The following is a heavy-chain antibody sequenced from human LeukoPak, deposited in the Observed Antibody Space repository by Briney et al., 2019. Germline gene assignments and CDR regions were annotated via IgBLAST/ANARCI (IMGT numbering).Heavy chain of an antibody. CDR1: GFTFSSYW. J-gene: IGHJ4*02. D-gene: IGHD3-10*01. CDR2: IKQDGSEK. CDR3: AGSGWFWAFYYFDY. V-gene: IGHV3-7*01. Sequence: GGSLRLSCAASGFTFSSYWMSWVRQAPGKGLEWVANIKQDGSEKYYVDSVKGRFTTSRDNAKNSLYLQMNSLRAEDTAVYYCAGSGWFWAFYYFDYWGQGTLVTVSS.